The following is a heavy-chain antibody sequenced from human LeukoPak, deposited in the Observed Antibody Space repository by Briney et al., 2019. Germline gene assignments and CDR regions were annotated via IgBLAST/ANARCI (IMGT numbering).Heavy chain of an antibody. CDR3: ARVRGRSSDYYFDY. Sequence: SETLSLTCVVYGGSFSGYYWSWIRQPPGKGLEWIGEINHSGSTNYNPSLKSRVTISVDTSKNQFSLKLSSVTAADTAVYYCARVRGRSSDYYFDYWGQGTLVTVSS. CDR2: INHSGST. CDR1: GGSFSGYY. D-gene: IGHD6-6*01. V-gene: IGHV4-34*01. J-gene: IGHJ4*02.